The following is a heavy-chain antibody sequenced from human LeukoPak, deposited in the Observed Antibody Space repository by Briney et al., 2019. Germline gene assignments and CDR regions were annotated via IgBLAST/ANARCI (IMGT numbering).Heavy chain of an antibody. V-gene: IGHV4-59*01. J-gene: IGHJ4*02. CDR2: IYYSGST. CDR3: ATTNRDNFGDYFFDY. Sequence: SETLSLTCTVSGGSISTYYWSWIRRPPGEGLEWIGYIYYSGSTDYNPSLKSRVTISVDRSKNQFSLKLSSVTAADTAVYYCATTNRDNFGDYFFDYWGQGTLVTVSS. D-gene: IGHD4-17*01. CDR1: GGSISTYY.